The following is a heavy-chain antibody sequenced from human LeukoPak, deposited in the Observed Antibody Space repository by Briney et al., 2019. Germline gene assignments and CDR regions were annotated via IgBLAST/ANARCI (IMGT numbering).Heavy chain of an antibody. D-gene: IGHD4-17*01. J-gene: IGHJ4*02. CDR2: ISGSGGST. Sequence: GGSLRLSCAASGFTFSNYAVSWVRQAPGKGLEWVSAISGSGGSTYYADSVKGRFTISRDNSKNTLFLQMNSLRAEDTAVYYCAKDLDGDPLDYFDYWGQGTLVTVSS. CDR3: AKDLDGDPLDYFDY. V-gene: IGHV3-23*01. CDR1: GFTFSNYA.